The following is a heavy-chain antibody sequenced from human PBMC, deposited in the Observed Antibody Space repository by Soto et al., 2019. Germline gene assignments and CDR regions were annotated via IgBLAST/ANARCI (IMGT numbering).Heavy chain of an antibody. Sequence: QVQLQQWGAGLLKPSETLSLTCAVYGGSFSGYYWSWIRQPPGKGLEWIGEINHSGSTNYNPSLKSRVTISVDTSKNTFSLKLSSVTAADTAVYYCARRRGNSGYDRAGDRFEPWGQGTLVTVSS. J-gene: IGHJ5*02. CDR3: ARRRGNSGYDRAGDRFEP. D-gene: IGHD5-12*01. CDR1: GGSFSGYY. V-gene: IGHV4-34*01. CDR2: INHSGST.